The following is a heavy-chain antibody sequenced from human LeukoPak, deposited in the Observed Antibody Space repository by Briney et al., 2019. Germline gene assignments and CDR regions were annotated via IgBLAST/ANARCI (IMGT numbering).Heavy chain of an antibody. CDR1: GFTFSSYA. Sequence: GGSLRLSCAASGFTFSSYAMHWVRQAPGKGLEWVAVISYDGSNKYYADSVKGRFTISRDNSKNTLYLQMNSLRAEDTAVYYCARDGIAAAGTGTFDYWGQGTLVTVSS. D-gene: IGHD6-13*01. CDR2: ISYDGSNK. CDR3: ARDGIAAAGTGTFDY. V-gene: IGHV3-30-3*01. J-gene: IGHJ4*02.